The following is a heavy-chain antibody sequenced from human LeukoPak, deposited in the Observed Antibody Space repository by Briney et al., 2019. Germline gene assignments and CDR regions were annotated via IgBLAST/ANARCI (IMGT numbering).Heavy chain of an antibody. CDR3: ARGGRGRNWFDP. Sequence: SETLSLTCTVSGGSISSSSYQWGWIRQPPGKGLEWIGIIDYSGSTHYNPSLKSRVYISVGTAKNQFSLKLTSVTAADTAVYYCARGGRGRNWFDPWGQGTLVTVSS. J-gene: IGHJ5*02. CDR1: GGSISSSSYQ. V-gene: IGHV4-39*01. D-gene: IGHD3-10*01. CDR2: IDYSGST.